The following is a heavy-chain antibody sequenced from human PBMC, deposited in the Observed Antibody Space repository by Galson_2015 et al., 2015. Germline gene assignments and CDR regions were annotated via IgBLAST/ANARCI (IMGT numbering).Heavy chain of an antibody. CDR1: GFTFSSYG. CDR3: ARDRYYDILTGSNYYYYGMDV. J-gene: IGHJ6*02. CDR2: IWYDGSNK. D-gene: IGHD3-9*01. V-gene: IGHV3-33*01. Sequence: SLRLSCAASGFTFSSYGMHWVRQAPGKGLEWVAVIWYDGSNKYYADSVKGRFTISRDNSKNTLYLQMNSLRAEDTAVYYCARDRYYDILTGSNYYYYGMDVWGQGTTVTVSS.